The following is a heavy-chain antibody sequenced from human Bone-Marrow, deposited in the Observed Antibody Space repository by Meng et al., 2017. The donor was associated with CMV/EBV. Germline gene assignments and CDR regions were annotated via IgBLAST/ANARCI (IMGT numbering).Heavy chain of an antibody. CDR3: ARRVPRGDYGGNSGDY. D-gene: IGHD4-23*01. Sequence: GGSINSPNWWTWVRQSPGKGLEWIGEIYYRGSTNYNPSLESRVTISLDESKNQFSLRLSSVTAADTAIYFCARRVPRGDYGGNSGDYWGQGFLVTVSS. V-gene: IGHV4-4*01. CDR2: IYYRGST. J-gene: IGHJ4*02. CDR1: GGSINSPNW.